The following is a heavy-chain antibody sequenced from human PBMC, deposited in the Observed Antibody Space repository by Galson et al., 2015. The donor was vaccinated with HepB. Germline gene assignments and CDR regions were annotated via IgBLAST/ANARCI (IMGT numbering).Heavy chain of an antibody. J-gene: IGHJ6*02. CDR3: ARDPRSEGRFLEWLLYRDSWGYYGMDV. CDR1: GFTFSSYW. Sequence: SLRLSCAASGFTFSSYWMSWVRQAPGKGLEWVANIKQDGSEKYYVDSVKGRFTISRDNAKNSLYLQMNSLRAEDTAVYYCARDPRSEGRFLEWLLYRDSWGYYGMDVWGQGTTVTVSS. V-gene: IGHV3-7*03. CDR2: IKQDGSEK. D-gene: IGHD3-3*01.